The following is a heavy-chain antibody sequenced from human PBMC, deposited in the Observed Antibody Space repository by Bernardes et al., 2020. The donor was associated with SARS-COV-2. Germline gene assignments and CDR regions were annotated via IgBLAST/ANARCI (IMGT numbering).Heavy chain of an antibody. Sequence: GGYLSLTCAASGFTVSNYCMTWVRKAPGKGLEWVASIKKDGSEKYYVDPVKGRFTTSRDNAKNSLYLQMNSLGAEDTAVYFCARCRYEILTSYYCYYGMDVWGQGTTVTVSS. V-gene: IGHV3-7*03. CDR1: GFTVSNYC. D-gene: IGHD3-9*01. J-gene: IGHJ6*02. CDR2: IKKDGSEK. CDR3: ARCRYEILTSYYCYYGMDV.